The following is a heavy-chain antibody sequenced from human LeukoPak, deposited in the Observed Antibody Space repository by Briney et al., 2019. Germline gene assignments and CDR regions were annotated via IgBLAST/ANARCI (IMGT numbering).Heavy chain of an antibody. CDR3: ASPARSNLYYYYYYGMDV. Sequence: SMKVSCKASGGTFSSYAISWVRQAPGQGLEWMGRIIPILGIANYAQKFQGRVTITADKSTSTAYMELSSLRSEDTAVYYCASPARSNLYYYYYYGMDVWGQGTTVTVSS. J-gene: IGHJ6*02. CDR2: IIPILGIA. V-gene: IGHV1-69*04. CDR1: GGTFSSYA. D-gene: IGHD1-26*01.